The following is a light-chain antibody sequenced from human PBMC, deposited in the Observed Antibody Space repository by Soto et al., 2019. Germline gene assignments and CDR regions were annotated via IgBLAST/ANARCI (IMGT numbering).Light chain of an antibody. CDR1: SSDIGGYNY. CDR2: EVS. CDR3: SSYAGSNTSVV. J-gene: IGLJ2*01. V-gene: IGLV2-8*01. Sequence: QSALTQPPSASGSSGQSVTISCTGTSSDIGGYNYVSWYQQHPGKAPKLMIYEVSRRPSGVPDRFSGSTSGNTASLTFSGLQAEDEADYYCSSYAGSNTSVVFGGGTKVTVL.